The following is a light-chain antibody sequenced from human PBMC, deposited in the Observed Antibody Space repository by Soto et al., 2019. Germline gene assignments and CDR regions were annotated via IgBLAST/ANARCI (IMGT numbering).Light chain of an antibody. CDR3: AAWDDSLNGSV. J-gene: IGLJ1*01. Sequence: QSVLTQPPSASGTPGRTVTISCSGSSSNIGLNTVNWYQQLPGTAPKLLIYTNNQRPAGVPDRFSGSKSGTSASLAISGLQSEDEADYYCAAWDDSLNGSVFGTGTKLTVL. CDR1: SSNIGLNT. CDR2: TNN. V-gene: IGLV1-44*01.